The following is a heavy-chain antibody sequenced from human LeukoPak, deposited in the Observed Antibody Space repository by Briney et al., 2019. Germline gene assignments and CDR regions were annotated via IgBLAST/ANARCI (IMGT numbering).Heavy chain of an antibody. CDR1: GGSFSGYY. D-gene: IGHD3-9*01. J-gene: IGHJ4*02. Sequence: SETLSLTYAVYGGSFSGYYWSWIRQPPGKGLEWIGEINHSGSTNYNPSLKSRVTISVDTSKNQFSLKLSSVTAADTAVYYCAREGDYDILTGYYFIDSWGQGTLVTVSS. CDR2: INHSGST. CDR3: AREGDYDILTGYYFIDS. V-gene: IGHV4-34*01.